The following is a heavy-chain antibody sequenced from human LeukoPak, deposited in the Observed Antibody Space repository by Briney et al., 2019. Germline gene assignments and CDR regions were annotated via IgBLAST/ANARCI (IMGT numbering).Heavy chain of an antibody. D-gene: IGHD3-10*01. Sequence: PGGSLRLSCAASEFTFDNFAMNWVRQAPGKGLEWLSYISSSGSMIYYADSVKGRFTISRDNANNPLYLQMSSLRAEDTGVYYCARGITVIRGVLLDFWGQGTLVTVAS. J-gene: IGHJ4*02. V-gene: IGHV3-48*01. CDR3: ARGITVIRGVLLDF. CDR1: EFTFDNFA. CDR2: ISSSGSMI.